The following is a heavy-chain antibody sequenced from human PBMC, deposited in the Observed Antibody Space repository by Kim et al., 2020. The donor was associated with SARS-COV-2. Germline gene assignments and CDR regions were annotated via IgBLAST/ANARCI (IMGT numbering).Heavy chain of an antibody. D-gene: IGHD6-13*01. CDR2: ISGSGGST. CDR1: GFTFSSYA. CDR3: AKDLLRSSRPNWFDP. V-gene: IGHV3-23*01. Sequence: GGSLRLSCAASGFTFSSYAMSWVRQAPGKGLEWVSAISGSGGSTYYADSVKGRFTISRDNSKNTLYLQMNSLRAEDTAVYYCAKDLLRSSRPNWFDPWGQGTLVTVSS. J-gene: IGHJ5*02.